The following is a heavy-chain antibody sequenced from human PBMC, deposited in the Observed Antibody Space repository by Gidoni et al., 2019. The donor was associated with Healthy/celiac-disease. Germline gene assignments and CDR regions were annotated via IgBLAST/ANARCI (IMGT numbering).Heavy chain of an antibody. D-gene: IGHD5-12*01. V-gene: IGHV3-30*18. J-gene: IGHJ4*02. CDR3: AKDRGGDGYNLMLDY. CDR2: ISYDGSNK. Sequence: QVQLVESGGGVVQPGRSLRLSCAASGFTFSSYGMHWVRQAPGKGLEWVAVISYDGSNKYYADSVKGRFTISRDNSKNTLYLQMNSLRAEDTAVYYCAKDRGGDGYNLMLDYWGQGTLVTVSS. CDR1: GFTFSSYG.